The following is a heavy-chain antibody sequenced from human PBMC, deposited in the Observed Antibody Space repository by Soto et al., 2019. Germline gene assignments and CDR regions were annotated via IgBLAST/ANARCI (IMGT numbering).Heavy chain of an antibody. D-gene: IGHD6-19*01. J-gene: IGHJ4*02. V-gene: IGHV3-21*01. CDR1: GFTFSSYS. CDR2: ISSSSSYI. Sequence: EVQLVESGGGLVKPGGSLRLSCAASGFTFSSYSMNWVRQAPGKGLEWVSSISSSSSYIYYADSVKGRFTISRDNAKNSLYLQMNSLRAEDTAVYYCARVPPLSWAVNGLSGQWPDYWGQGTLVTVSS. CDR3: ARVPPLSWAVNGLSGQWPDY.